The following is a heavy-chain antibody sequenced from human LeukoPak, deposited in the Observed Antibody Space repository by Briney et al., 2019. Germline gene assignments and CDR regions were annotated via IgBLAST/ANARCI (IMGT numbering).Heavy chain of an antibody. D-gene: IGHD1-26*01. V-gene: IGHV1-69*05. J-gene: IGHJ5*02. CDR1: GGTFSSYA. CDR3: ASRPSWSLPFS. Sequence: GASVNVSCKASGGTFSSYAISWVRQAPGQGREGIGGIIPIFGTANYAQKFQCRVTITTDESTSTAYMELSRLRSEDTAVYYGASRPSWSLPFSWGQGTLVTVSS. CDR2: IIPIFGTA.